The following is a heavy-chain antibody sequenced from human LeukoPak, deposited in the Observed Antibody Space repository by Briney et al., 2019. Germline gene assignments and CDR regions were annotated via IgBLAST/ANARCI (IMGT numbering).Heavy chain of an antibody. D-gene: IGHD3-10*01. CDR2: ISSSGTTI. J-gene: IGHJ4*02. CDR1: GFTFSGYE. V-gene: IGHV3-48*03. Sequence: GGSLRLSCAASGFTFSGYEMNWVRQAPGKGLEWVSYISSSGTTIYYADSVKGRFTISRDNAKNSLYLQMNSLRAEDTAVYYCARPDGDYYHGSGSYFHYWGQGTLVTVSS. CDR3: ARPDGDYYHGSGSYFHY.